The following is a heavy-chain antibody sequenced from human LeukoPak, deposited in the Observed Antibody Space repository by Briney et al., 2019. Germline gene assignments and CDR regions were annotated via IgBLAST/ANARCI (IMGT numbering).Heavy chain of an antibody. J-gene: IGHJ4*02. Sequence: ASVKVSFTASGYTFTIYDINWVRQATGQGLEWMGWMNPNSGNTGYAQKFQGRVTMTRNTSISTAYMELSSLRSEDTAVYYCARERAGRFDYWGQGTLVTVSS. D-gene: IGHD1-26*01. V-gene: IGHV1-8*01. CDR1: GYTFTIYD. CDR2: MNPNSGNT. CDR3: ARERAGRFDY.